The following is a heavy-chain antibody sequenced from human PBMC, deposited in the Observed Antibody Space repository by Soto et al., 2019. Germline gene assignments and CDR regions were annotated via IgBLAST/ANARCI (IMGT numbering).Heavy chain of an antibody. J-gene: IGHJ2*01. CDR2: VSGRGGSA. V-gene: IGHV3-23*01. CDR3: VRRAGGAVVWYYDL. D-gene: IGHD2-21*01. Sequence: EVQLLESGGGLVQRGGSLRLSCAASGVIFNNYAMTWVRQAPGKGLEWVARVSGRGGSAYYADSVKGRLTISRDNSNNTLYLQMTNVRGEATAVYYCVRRAGGAVVWYYDLWGRGTLVSVFS. CDR1: GVIFNNYA.